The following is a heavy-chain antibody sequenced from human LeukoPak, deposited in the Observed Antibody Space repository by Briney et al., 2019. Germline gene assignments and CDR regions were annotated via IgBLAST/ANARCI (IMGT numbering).Heavy chain of an antibody. CDR1: GFTFTKNW. CDR2: VNEDGSQK. Sequence: GGSLRLSCAASGFTFTKNWMSWFRQAPGKGLEWVGNVNEDGSQKNYVDSVKGRFTISRDNDKNSVYLQMNNLRVEEMAVYYCARGKGWIDPWGQGTLVTVSS. J-gene: IGHJ5*02. CDR3: ARGKGWIDP. V-gene: IGHV3-7*01.